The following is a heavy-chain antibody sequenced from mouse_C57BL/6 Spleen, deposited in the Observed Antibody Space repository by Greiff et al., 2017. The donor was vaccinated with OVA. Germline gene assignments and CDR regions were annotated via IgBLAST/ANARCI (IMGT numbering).Heavy chain of an antibody. CDR3: ARILRYLDY. CDR2: INPYNGGT. Sequence: VQLQQSGPVLVKPGASVKMSCKASGYTFTDYYMNWVKQSHGKSLEWIGVINPYNGGTSYNQKFKGKATLTVDKSSSTAYMELNSLTSEDSAVYYCARILRYLDYWGQGTTLTVSS. CDR1: GYTFTDYY. J-gene: IGHJ2*01. V-gene: IGHV1-19*01. D-gene: IGHD1-1*01.